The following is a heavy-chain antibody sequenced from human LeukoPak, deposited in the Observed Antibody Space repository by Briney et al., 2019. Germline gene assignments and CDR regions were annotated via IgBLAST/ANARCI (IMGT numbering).Heavy chain of an antibody. CDR2: IYHSGST. D-gene: IGHD6-19*01. J-gene: IGHJ3*01. CDR3: VAGWVSVAGSDAFEV. CDR1: GDSISSSNYF. Sequence: PSETLSLTCTVSGDSISSSNYFWGWIRQPPGKRLEWIGSIYHSGSTFYTPALKSRVTISVDKSKNQFSLRLNSVTATDSAMSSGVAGWVSVAGSDAFEVWDQGTMVTVSS. V-gene: IGHV4-39*01.